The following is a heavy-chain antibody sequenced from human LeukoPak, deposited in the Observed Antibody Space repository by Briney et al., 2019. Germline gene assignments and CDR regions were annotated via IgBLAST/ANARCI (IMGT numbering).Heavy chain of an antibody. Sequence: GGSLRLSCAASGFTVSSNYMSWVRQAPGKGLEWVSLISSGGGTYYADSVKGRFTISRDNSKSMVHLQMNSLRADDTAVYYCAREEMAVSGYFDYWGQGILVTVSS. D-gene: IGHD5-24*01. V-gene: IGHV3-53*01. CDR2: ISSGGGT. CDR3: AREEMAVSGYFDY. CDR1: GFTVSSNY. J-gene: IGHJ4*02.